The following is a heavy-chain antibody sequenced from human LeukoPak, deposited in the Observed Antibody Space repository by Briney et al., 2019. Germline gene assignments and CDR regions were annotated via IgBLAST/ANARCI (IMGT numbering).Heavy chain of an antibody. J-gene: IGHJ4*02. CDR3: ARDPSRGYSYGYGDY. CDR1: GFTFSNYW. CDR2: IERDGSEK. D-gene: IGHD5-18*01. V-gene: IGHV3-7*01. Sequence: PGGSLRLSCAASGFTFSNYWMTWVRQAPGKGLEWVAIIERDGSEKYYVDSVKGRFTISRDNAKNSVYLQMNSLRAEDTAVYYCARDPSRGYSYGYGDYWGQGSLVTVSS.